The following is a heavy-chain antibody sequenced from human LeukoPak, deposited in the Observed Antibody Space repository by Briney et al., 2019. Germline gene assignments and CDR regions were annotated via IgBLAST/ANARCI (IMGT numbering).Heavy chain of an antibody. CDR3: ASIHQVRGSHTFDI. CDR2: INQSGSS. D-gene: IGHD3-10*01. Sequence: SETLSLTCAVCGGSFSDYFWSWVRQPPGRGLEWIGEINQSGSSTYNPSLKSRVTMSVDTSKNQLSLKMTSVTAADTAVYYCASIHQVRGSHTFDIWGQGTMVTVSS. CDR1: GGSFSDYF. V-gene: IGHV4-34*01. J-gene: IGHJ3*02.